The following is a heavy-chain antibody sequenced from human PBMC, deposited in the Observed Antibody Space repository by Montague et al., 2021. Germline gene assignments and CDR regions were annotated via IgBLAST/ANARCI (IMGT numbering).Heavy chain of an antibody. Sequence: SETLSLTCAASGGSISSNNWWTRVRQPPGKGLEWIGEIFHNGSTTYSPSLKSRVTISMDKFKNQFSLELTSVTAADTAVYYCARVAAWGYYDTSGPNWLDPWGQGTLVTVSS. CDR3: ARVAAWGYYDTSGPNWLDP. D-gene: IGHD3-22*01. CDR1: GGSISSNNW. J-gene: IGHJ5*02. V-gene: IGHV4-4*02. CDR2: IFHNGST.